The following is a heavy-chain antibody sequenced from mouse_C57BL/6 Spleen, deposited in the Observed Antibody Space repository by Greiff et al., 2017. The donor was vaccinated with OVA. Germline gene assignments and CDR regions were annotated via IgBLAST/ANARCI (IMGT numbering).Heavy chain of an antibody. CDR3: ARLTSYYYAMDY. CDR1: GFTFSDYG. CDR2: ISSGSSTI. J-gene: IGHJ4*01. V-gene: IGHV5-17*01. D-gene: IGHD1-2*01. Sequence: EVKLVESGGGLVKPGGSLKLSCAASGFTFSDYGMHWVRQAPEKGLEWVAYISSGSSTIYYADTVKGRFTISRANAKNTLFLQMTSLRSEDTAMNYFARLTSYYYAMDYWGRGTSVTVSS.